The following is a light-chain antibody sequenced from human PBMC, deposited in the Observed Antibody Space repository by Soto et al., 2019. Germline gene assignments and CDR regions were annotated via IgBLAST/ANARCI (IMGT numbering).Light chain of an antibody. CDR3: QQYNSYSRWT. CDR1: QSISSW. J-gene: IGKJ1*01. Sequence: DIQMTQSPSTLSASVGDRVTITCRASQSISSWLAWYQQKPGKAPKLLIYDASSLESGAPSRFSGSGSGTEFTLTISSLQPDDFATYYCQQYNSYSRWTFGQGTKVDIK. V-gene: IGKV1-5*01. CDR2: DAS.